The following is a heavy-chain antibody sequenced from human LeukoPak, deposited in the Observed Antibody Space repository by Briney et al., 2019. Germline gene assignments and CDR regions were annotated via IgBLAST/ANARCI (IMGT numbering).Heavy chain of an antibody. CDR3: AKRGYSYGEFDY. V-gene: IGHV1-8*01. Sequence: GASVKVSCKASGYTFTSYDINWVRQATGQGLEWMGWMNPNSGNTGYAQKFQGRVAMTMNTSISTAYMELSSLRSEDTAVYYCAKRGYSYGEFDYWGQGTLVTVSS. D-gene: IGHD5-18*01. CDR1: GYTFTSYD. J-gene: IGHJ4*02. CDR2: MNPNSGNT.